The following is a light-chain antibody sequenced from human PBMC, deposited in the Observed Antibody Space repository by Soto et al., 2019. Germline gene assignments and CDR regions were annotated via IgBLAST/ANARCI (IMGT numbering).Light chain of an antibody. J-gene: IGKJ3*01. Sequence: DIQMTQSPSSLSASVGDRVTITSRASQSISSYLNWYQQKPGKAPKLLIYAASSLQSGVPSRFSGSGSGTDFTLTISSLQPEDFATYYCQQSYSTRITFGPGTKVDI. CDR2: AAS. CDR1: QSISSY. CDR3: QQSYSTRIT. V-gene: IGKV1-39*01.